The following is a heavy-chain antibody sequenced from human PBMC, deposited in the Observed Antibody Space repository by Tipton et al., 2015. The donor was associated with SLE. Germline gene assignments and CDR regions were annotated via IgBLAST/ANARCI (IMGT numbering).Heavy chain of an antibody. CDR1: GGSISSYY. V-gene: IGHV4-59*01. J-gene: IGHJ3*01. Sequence: LRLSCTVSGGSISSYYWSWIRQPPGKGLEWIGYVHYSGSIDYNPSLTSRVTISVDTSKNYFSLRLNSVTAADTAVYYCARLGSLDAFDVWGQGTMVTVSS. CDR3: ARLGSLDAFDV. D-gene: IGHD7-27*01. CDR2: VHYSGSI.